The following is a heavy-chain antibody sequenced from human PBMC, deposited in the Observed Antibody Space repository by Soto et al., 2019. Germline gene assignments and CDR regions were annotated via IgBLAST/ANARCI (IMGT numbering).Heavy chain of an antibody. Sequence: GGSLRFSCAASGFTFTNYWMHWVRQVPGKGLVWVSRIDGVGAGTSYSDSVRGRFTISRDNAENMLYLQMNSLRAEDTAVYYCTTVFEYWSQGTLVTVSS. V-gene: IGHV3-74*01. CDR1: GFTFTNYW. J-gene: IGHJ4*02. CDR2: IDGVGAGT. CDR3: TTVFEY.